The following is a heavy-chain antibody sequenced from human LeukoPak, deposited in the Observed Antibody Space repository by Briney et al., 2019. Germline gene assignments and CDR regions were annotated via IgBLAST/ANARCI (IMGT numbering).Heavy chain of an antibody. CDR1: GYTFTGYY. J-gene: IGHJ6*02. V-gene: IGHV1-2*04. CDR3: ARGPYYGMDV. CDR2: INPNSGGT. Sequence: ASVKVSCKASGYTFTGYYMHWVQQAPGQGLEWMGWINPNSGGTNYAQKFQGWVTMTRDTSISTAYMELSSLRSEDTAVYYCARGPYYGMDVWGQGTTVTVSS.